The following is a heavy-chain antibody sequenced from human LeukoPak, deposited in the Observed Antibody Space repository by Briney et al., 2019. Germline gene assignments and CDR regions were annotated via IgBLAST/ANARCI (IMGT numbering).Heavy chain of an antibody. CDR3: ARTDYGDYLDYYYYMDV. Sequence: SETLSLTCSVSSGSINSSSFYWGWIRQPPGKGLEWIGNVYYSGITYYNPSLKSRLSISVDTSKNQFSLKLRSVSAADTAVYYCARTDYGDYLDYYYYMDVWGKGTTVTVSS. J-gene: IGHJ6*03. CDR1: SGSINSSSFY. CDR2: VYYSGIT. V-gene: IGHV4-39*01. D-gene: IGHD4-17*01.